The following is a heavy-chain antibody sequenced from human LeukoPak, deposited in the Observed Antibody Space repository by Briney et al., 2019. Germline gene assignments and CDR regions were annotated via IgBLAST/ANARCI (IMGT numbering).Heavy chain of an antibody. J-gene: IGHJ4*02. D-gene: IGHD2-15*01. V-gene: IGHV6-1*01. CDR3: AREDCSGGSCYPPRGPLDY. CDR2: TYYRSKWYN. Sequence: SQTLSLTCAISGDSVSSNSAAWNWIRQSPSRGLEWLGRTYYRSKWYNDYAVSVKSRITINPDTSKNQFSLQLNSVTPEDTAVYYCAREDCSGGSCYPPRGPLDYWGQGTLVIVSS. CDR1: GDSVSSNSAA.